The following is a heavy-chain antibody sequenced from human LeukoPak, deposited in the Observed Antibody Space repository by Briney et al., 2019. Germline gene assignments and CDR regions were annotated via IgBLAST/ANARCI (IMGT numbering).Heavy chain of an antibody. CDR3: ARATPGGYYPNY. Sequence: ETSGTLSLTCTVSGGSISSSSYYWGWIRQPPGKGLEWIGSIYYSGSTYYNPSLKSRVTISVDTSKNQFSLKLSSVTAADTAVYYCARATPGGYYPNYWGQGTLVTVSS. V-gene: IGHV4-39*07. J-gene: IGHJ4*02. CDR2: IYYSGST. D-gene: IGHD3-22*01. CDR1: GGSISSSSYY.